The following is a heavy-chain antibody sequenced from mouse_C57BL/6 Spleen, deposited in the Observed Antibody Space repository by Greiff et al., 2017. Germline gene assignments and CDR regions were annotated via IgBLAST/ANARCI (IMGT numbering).Heavy chain of an antibody. V-gene: IGHV6-3*01. CDR2: IRLKSDNYAT. J-gene: IGHJ2*01. Sequence: EVKLQESGGGLVQPGGSMKLSCVASGFTFSNYWMNWVRQSPEKGLEWVAQIRLKSDNYATHYAESVKGRFTISRDDSKSSVYLQMNNLRAEDTGIYYCTSLRLSIYYDYDVDYFDYWGQGTTLTVSS. D-gene: IGHD2-4*01. CDR1: GFTFSNYW. CDR3: TSLRLSIYYDYDVDYFDY.